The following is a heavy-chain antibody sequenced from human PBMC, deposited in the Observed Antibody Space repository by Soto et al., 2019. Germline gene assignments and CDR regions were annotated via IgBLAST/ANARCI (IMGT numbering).Heavy chain of an antibody. CDR2: ISWNSGSI. CDR3: ARGVYCSGSSCYLPLLNYFDY. J-gene: IGHJ4*02. V-gene: IGHV3-9*01. Sequence: GGSLRLSCAASGFTFDDYAMHWVRQAPGKGLEWVSGISWNSGSIGYADSVKGRFTISRDNAKNSLYLQMNSLRAEDTALYYCARGVYCSGSSCYLPLLNYFDYWGQGTLVTVSS. D-gene: IGHD2-15*01. CDR1: GFTFDDYA.